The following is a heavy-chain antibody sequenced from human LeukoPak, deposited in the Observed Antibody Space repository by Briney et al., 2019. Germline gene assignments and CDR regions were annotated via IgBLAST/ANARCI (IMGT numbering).Heavy chain of an antibody. V-gene: IGHV4-59*08. D-gene: IGHD4-17*01. CDR2: IYYSGNT. CDR1: GGSISSYY. CDR3: ARLFGDPHFDY. J-gene: IGHJ4*02. Sequence: SETLSLTCTVSGGSISSYYWSWIRQPPGKGLEWIGYIYYSGNTNYNPSLKSRVTISVDTSKNQFSLKLNSVTAADTAVYYCARLFGDPHFDYWGQGILVSVSS.